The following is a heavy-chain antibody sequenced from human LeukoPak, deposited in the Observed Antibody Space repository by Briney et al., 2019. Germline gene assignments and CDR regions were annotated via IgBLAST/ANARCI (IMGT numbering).Heavy chain of an antibody. CDR1: GGTFSSYA. V-gene: IGHV1-69*04. J-gene: IGHJ5*02. Sequence: ASMKVSCKASGGTFSSYAISWVRQAPGQGLEWMGRIIPIFGIANYAQKFQGRVTITRDMSTSTAYMELSSLRSEDTAVYYCAAGTQGFDPWGQGTLVTVSS. D-gene: IGHD1-1*01. CDR3: AAGTQGFDP. CDR2: IIPIFGIA.